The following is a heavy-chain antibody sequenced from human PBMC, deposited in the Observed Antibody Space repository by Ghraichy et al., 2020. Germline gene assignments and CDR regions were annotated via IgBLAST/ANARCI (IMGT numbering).Heavy chain of an antibody. D-gene: IGHD6-6*01. Sequence: SETLSLTCTVSGGSISSSSYYWGWIRQPPGKGLEWIGSIYYSGSTYYNPSLKSRVTISVDTSKNQFSLKLSSVTAADTAVYYCARHNARDYLDYWGQGTLVTVSS. CDR1: GGSISSSSYY. CDR2: IYYSGST. J-gene: IGHJ4*02. CDR3: ARHNARDYLDY. V-gene: IGHV4-39*01.